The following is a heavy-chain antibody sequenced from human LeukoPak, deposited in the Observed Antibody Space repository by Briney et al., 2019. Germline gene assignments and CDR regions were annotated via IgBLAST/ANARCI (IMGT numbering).Heavy chain of an antibody. CDR3: AKRGVVIRVIIVGFHKEAYYFDS. J-gene: IGHJ4*02. CDR2: ISDSGGST. Sequence: GGSLRLSCAVSGIILSNYGMSWVRQAPGKGLEWVAGISDSGGSTNYADSVKGRFTISRDNPKNTLYLQMNSLRAEDTAVYFCAKRGVVIRVIIVGFHKEAYYFDSWGQGALVTVSS. CDR1: GIILSNYG. V-gene: IGHV3-23*01. D-gene: IGHD3-3*01.